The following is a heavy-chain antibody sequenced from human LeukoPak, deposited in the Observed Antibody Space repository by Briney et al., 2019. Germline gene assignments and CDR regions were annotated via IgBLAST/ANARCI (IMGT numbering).Heavy chain of an antibody. J-gene: IGHJ3*02. V-gene: IGHV3-7*01. CDR3: AARTDLSVRFLEWFPHAFDI. Sequence: PGGSLRLSCAASGFTFSSYWMSWVRQAPGKGLEWVANIKQDGSDKYYVDSVKGRFTISRDNAKNSLYLQMNSLRAEDTAVYYCAARTDLSVRFLEWFPHAFDIWGQGTMVTVSS. CDR2: IKQDGSDK. D-gene: IGHD3-3*01. CDR1: GFTFSSYW.